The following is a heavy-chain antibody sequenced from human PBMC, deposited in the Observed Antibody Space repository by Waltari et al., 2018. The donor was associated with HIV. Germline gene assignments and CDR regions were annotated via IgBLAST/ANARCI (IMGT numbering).Heavy chain of an antibody. CDR2: IFSNDEK. D-gene: IGHD3-22*01. J-gene: IGHJ4*02. CDR1: GFSLSNVRLV. V-gene: IGHV2-26*01. CDR3: ARILHYFDSGGYYYYYFDY. Sequence: QVTLKESGPVLVKPTETLRLTCTVSGFSLSNVRLVVSWIRQPPGKALEWLAHIFSNDEKSYSTSLKRRLTISKDTSKSHVVLSMTKVDPVDTATYYCARILHYFDSGGYYYYYFDYWGQGTLVTVSS.